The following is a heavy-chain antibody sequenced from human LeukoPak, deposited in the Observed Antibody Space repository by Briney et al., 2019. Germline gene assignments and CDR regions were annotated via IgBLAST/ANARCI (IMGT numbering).Heavy chain of an antibody. Sequence: PGGSLRLSCAASGFTFSSYGMHWVRQAPGKGLEWVAVISYDGSNKYYADSVKGRFSISRDNSKNTLYLQMNSLRAEDTAVYYCAKDQSYDSSGYYPQDWGQGTLVTVSS. CDR2: ISYDGSNK. D-gene: IGHD3-22*01. J-gene: IGHJ4*02. CDR1: GFTFSSYG. V-gene: IGHV3-30*18. CDR3: AKDQSYDSSGYYPQD.